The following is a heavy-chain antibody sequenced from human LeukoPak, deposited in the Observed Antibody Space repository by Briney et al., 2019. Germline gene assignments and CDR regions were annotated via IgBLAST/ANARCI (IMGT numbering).Heavy chain of an antibody. CDR2: IKQDGSEK. CDR3: ARERITMVRGVIIGGSPFDY. J-gene: IGHJ4*02. Sequence: GGSLRLSCAASGFTVSSNYMSWVRQAPGKGLEWVANIKQDGSEKYYVDSVKGRFTISRDNAKNSLYLQMNSLRAEDTAVYYCARERITMVRGVIIGGSPFDYWGQGTLVTVSS. CDR1: GFTVSSNY. V-gene: IGHV3-7*01. D-gene: IGHD3-10*01.